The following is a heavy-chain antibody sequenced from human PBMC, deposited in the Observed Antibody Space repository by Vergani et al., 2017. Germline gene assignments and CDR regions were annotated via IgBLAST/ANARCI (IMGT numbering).Heavy chain of an antibody. CDR1: EITFTNYA. Sequence: VQLLESGGGWVQPGGSLRLTCAASEITFTNYARNWVRQAPGKGLEWVAVISNDGGNKYYADSVKGRFTIYNDNTVDMFSRQMNRLRPDDTAEYYFVRGGRGHHGDFWSRLGPWGQGTRVIVSS. J-gene: IGHJ5*02. CDR2: ISNDGGNK. D-gene: IGHD3-3*01. CDR3: VRGGRGHHGDFWSRLGP. V-gene: IGHV3-30*03.